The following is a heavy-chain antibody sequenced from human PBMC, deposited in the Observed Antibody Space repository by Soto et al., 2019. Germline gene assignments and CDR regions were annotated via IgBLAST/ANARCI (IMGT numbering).Heavy chain of an antibody. CDR1: GYTFIRYG. Sequence: QVQLAQSANEVKKPGASVRVYCKAAGYTFIRYGIAWVRQAPGQGLEWMGWISPYNDYTVYAQKFQGRVSMTADTSTRTVYMNLRGLKSEDTAVYYCARGGYYDNSCGKLSHYGLDVWGQGTSVSVSS. D-gene: IGHD3-16*01. CDR3: ARGGYYDNSCGKLSHYGLDV. CDR2: ISPYNDYT. V-gene: IGHV1-18*01. J-gene: IGHJ6*02.